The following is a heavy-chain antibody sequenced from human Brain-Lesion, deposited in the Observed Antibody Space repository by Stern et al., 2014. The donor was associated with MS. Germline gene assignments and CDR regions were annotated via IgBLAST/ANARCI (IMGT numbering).Heavy chain of an antibody. V-gene: IGHV4-30-4*01. D-gene: IGHD4-17*01. Sequence: QLQLQESGPGLVKPSQTLSLTCTVSGGSISSGDNYWSWIRQPPGKGPEXLGYFHDRGGTYCNPSPKRRPTISADTSKNQFSLKLNTMTAADTAVYYCARVPDYGDAFFDYWGQGILVTVSS. J-gene: IGHJ4*02. CDR3: ARVPDYGDAFFDY. CDR2: FHDRGGT. CDR1: GGSISSGDNY.